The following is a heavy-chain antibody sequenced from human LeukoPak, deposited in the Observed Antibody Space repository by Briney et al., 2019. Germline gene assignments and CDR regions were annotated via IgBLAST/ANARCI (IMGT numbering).Heavy chain of an antibody. V-gene: IGHV4-31*03. Sequence: SETLSLTCTVSGGSISSGGYYWSWIRQHQGKGLEWIVYIYYSGSTYYNPSLKSRVTISVYTSKNQFSLKLSSVTASDTAVYYCASFLRVGRANYFDYWGQGTLVTVSS. CDR3: ASFLRVGRANYFDY. D-gene: IGHD4-17*01. CDR2: IYYSGST. CDR1: GGSISSGGYY. J-gene: IGHJ4*02.